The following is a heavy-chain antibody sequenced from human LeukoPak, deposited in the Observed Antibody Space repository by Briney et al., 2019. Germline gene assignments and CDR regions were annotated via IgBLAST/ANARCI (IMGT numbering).Heavy chain of an antibody. CDR2: MNPNSGNT. J-gene: IGHJ5*02. CDR1: GYTFTSYD. D-gene: IGHD3-9*01. V-gene: IGHV1-8*01. Sequence: ASVKVSCKASGYTFTSYDINWVRQATGQGLEWMGWMNPNSGNTGYAQKFQGRITMTRNTSISTAHMELSGLRSEDTAVYYCARGEDDIDPWGQGTLVTVSS. CDR3: ARGEDDIDP.